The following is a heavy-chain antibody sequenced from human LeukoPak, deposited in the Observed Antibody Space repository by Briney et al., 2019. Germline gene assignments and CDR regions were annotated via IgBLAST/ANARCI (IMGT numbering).Heavy chain of an antibody. CDR3: ARDKDSSGWYYFDY. V-gene: IGHV3-23*01. Sequence: GGSLRLSCAASGFTFSSYAMSWVRQAPGKGLEWVSAISGSGGSTYYADSVKGRFTISRDNSKNTLYLQMNSLRAEDTAVYYCARDKDSSGWYYFDYWGQGTLVTVSS. D-gene: IGHD6-19*01. J-gene: IGHJ4*02. CDR1: GFTFSSYA. CDR2: ISGSGGST.